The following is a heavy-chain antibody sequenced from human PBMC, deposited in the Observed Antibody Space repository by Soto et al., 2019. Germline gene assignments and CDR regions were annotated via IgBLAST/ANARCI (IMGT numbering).Heavy chain of an antibody. CDR1: GYSFTSYW. D-gene: IGHD3-22*01. J-gene: IGHJ6*02. CDR3: ARRRWSYYYDSRGYYYGMDV. CDR2: IDPSDSYT. V-gene: IGHV5-10-1*01. Sequence: GESLKISCQGSGYSFTSYWISWVRQMPGKGLEWMGRIDPSDSYTNYGPSFQGHVTISADKSISTAYLQWSSLKASDTAMYYCARRRWSYYYDSRGYYYGMDVGGQGTTVPVSS.